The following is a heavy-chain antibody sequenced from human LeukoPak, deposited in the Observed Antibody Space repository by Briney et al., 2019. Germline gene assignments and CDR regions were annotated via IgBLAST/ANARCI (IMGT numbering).Heavy chain of an antibody. CDR2: ISSSSSHI. Sequence: GGSLRLSCAASGFTFSSYSMNWVRQAPGKGLEWVSSISSSSSHIYYADSVKGLFTISRDNAKNSLYLQMNSLRAEDTAVYYCARDKGIYDFWSGYYWYWGQGTLVTVSS. J-gene: IGHJ4*02. D-gene: IGHD3-3*01. CDR1: GFTFSSYS. V-gene: IGHV3-21*01. CDR3: ARDKGIYDFWSGYYWY.